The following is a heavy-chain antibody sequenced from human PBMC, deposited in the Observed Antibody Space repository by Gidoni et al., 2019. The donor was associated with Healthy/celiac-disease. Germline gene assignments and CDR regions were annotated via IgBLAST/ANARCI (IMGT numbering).Heavy chain of an antibody. D-gene: IGHD3-3*01. CDR3: ARDLPYAFWTSYYYYGIDV. CDR2: INPNSGGT. V-gene: IGHV1-2*02. J-gene: IGHJ6*02. CDR1: GYTVTGYY. Sequence: HVQLVQSGAEEKKPGASVKVHCMASGYTVTGYYMHWVRQAPGQGPESMGWINPNSGGTHYAQKFHGTVTMTRDTSISTADMELSRLRSDDTAVYYCARDLPYAFWTSYYYYGIDVWGQGTTVTVSS.